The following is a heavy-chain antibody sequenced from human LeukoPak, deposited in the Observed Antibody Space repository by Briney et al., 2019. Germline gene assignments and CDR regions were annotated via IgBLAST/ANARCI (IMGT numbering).Heavy chain of an antibody. V-gene: IGHV3-53*01. CDR1: GFTVSSNY. CDR3: VRIAAARVYYYYYYMDV. J-gene: IGHJ6*03. D-gene: IGHD6-13*01. CDR2: IYSGGST. Sequence: GGSLRLSCAASGFTVSSNYMSWVRQAPGKGLEWVSVIYSGGSTYYADSVKGRFTISRDNSKNTLYLQMNSLRAEDTAVYYCVRIAAARVYYYYYYMDVWGKGTTVTVSS.